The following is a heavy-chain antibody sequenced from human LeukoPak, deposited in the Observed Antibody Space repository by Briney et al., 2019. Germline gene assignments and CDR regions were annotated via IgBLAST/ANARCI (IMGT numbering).Heavy chain of an antibody. V-gene: IGHV3-9*01. D-gene: IGHD6-19*01. CDR1: GFTFDDYA. J-gene: IGHJ4*02. Sequence: GGSLRLSCAASGFTFDDYAMHWVRQAPGKGLEWVSGISWNSGSIGYADSVKGRFTISRDNAKNSLYLQMNSLRAEDTALYYCARSDSSGWGSIESEVVYWGQGTLVTVSS. CDR3: ARSDSSGWGSIESEVVY. CDR2: ISWNSGSI.